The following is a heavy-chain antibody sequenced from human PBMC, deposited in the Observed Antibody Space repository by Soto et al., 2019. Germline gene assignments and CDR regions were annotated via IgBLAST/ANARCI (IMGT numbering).Heavy chain of an antibody. D-gene: IGHD3-10*01. CDR3: ARSVMNTGVLDY. CDR2: ISYDGSNK. CDR1: GFTFSSYA. V-gene: IGHV3-30-3*01. Sequence: QVQLVESGGGVVQPGRSLRLSCAASGFTFSSYAMHWVRQAPGKGLEWVAVISYDGSNKYYADSVKGRFTISRDNSKNTLYLQMNSLRAGDTAVYYCARSVMNTGVLDYWGQGTLVTVSS. J-gene: IGHJ4*02.